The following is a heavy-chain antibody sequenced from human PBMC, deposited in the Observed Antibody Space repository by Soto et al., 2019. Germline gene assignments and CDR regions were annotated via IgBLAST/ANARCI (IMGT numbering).Heavy chain of an antibody. D-gene: IGHD2-8*01. J-gene: IGHJ4*02. CDR3: AREDINESFFDY. CDR1: GGYISGGGNY. V-gene: IGHV4-31*03. CDR2: IYYTGHT. Sequence: PSETLSLTCIVSGGYISGGGNYWSWIRQHPGKGLEWIGFIYYTGHTKYNAALKSRASISADMSENQFSLTLTSVTAADTAVYYCAREDINESFFDYWGPGTLVTVSS.